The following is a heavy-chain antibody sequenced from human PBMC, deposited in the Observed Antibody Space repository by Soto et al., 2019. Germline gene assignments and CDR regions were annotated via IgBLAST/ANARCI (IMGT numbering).Heavy chain of an antibody. J-gene: IGHJ4*02. CDR2: ISAYNGNT. CDR3: AGGGTPIDY. V-gene: IGHV1-18*01. Sequence: QVQLVQSGAEVKKPGASVKVSCKASGYTFTNFGISWVRQAPGQGLEWMGWISAYNGNTNYAQNCQGRVTMTTDTYTSTASMELRSLSADDTAVYYCAGGGTPIDYWGQGTLVTVSS. D-gene: IGHD3-16*01. CDR1: GYTFTNFG.